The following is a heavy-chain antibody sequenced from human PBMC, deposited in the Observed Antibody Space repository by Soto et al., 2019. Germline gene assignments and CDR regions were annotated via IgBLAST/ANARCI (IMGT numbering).Heavy chain of an antibody. J-gene: IGHJ5*02. D-gene: IGHD6-13*01. Sequence: PSETLSLTCTVSGGSISSSSYYWGWIRQPPGKGLEWIGSIYYSGSTYYNPSLKSRVTISVDTSKNQFSLKLSSVTAADTAVYYCARRAAAGTQRFDPWGQGTLVTVSS. CDR2: IYYSGST. CDR3: ARRAAAGTQRFDP. V-gene: IGHV4-39*01. CDR1: GGSISSSSYY.